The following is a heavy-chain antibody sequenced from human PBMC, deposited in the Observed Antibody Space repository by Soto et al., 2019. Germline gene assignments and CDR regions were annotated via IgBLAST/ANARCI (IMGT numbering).Heavy chain of an antibody. J-gene: IGHJ6*02. CDR2: TYYRSKWYN. CDR1: GDSVSSNSAA. V-gene: IGHV6-1*01. D-gene: IGHD6-6*01. CDR3: ARDLWYSSSLYYYYGMDV. Sequence: LSLTCAISGDSVSSNSAAWYWIRQSPSRGLEWLGRTYYRSKWYNDYAVPVKSRITINPDTSKNQFSLQPNSVTPEDTAVYYCARDLWYSSSLYYYYGMDVWGQGTTVTVSS.